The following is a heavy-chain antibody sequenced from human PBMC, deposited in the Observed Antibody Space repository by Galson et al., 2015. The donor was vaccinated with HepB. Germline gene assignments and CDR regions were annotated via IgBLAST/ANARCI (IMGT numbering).Heavy chain of an antibody. D-gene: IGHD2-21*02. CDR3: ARGGAVTAPYYFDY. CDR2: INWNGGTR. Sequence: SLRLSCADSGFTCDDYGMSWVRQTPGKGLEWVSGINWNGGTRRYANSVKGRFTISRDNAKNSLSLQMNSLRDEDTALYYFARGGAVTAPYYFDYWGTGTLVTVSS. CDR1: GFTCDDYG. J-gene: IGHJ4*02. V-gene: IGHV3-20*04.